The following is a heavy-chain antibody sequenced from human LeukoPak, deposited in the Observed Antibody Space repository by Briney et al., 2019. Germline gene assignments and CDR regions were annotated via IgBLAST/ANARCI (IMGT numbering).Heavy chain of an antibody. V-gene: IGHV1-69*13. CDR2: IIPILGTA. Sequence: SVKVSCKASGGTFSSYAISWVRQAPGQGLEWMGGIIPILGTANYAQKFQGRVTITADESTSTVYMELSSLRSEDTAVYYCARDVPYDSTNWFDPWGQGTLVTVSS. J-gene: IGHJ5*02. CDR1: GGTFSSYA. CDR3: ARDVPYDSTNWFDP. D-gene: IGHD3-22*01.